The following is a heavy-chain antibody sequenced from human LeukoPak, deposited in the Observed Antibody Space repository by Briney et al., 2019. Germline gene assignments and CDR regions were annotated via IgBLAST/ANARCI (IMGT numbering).Heavy chain of an antibody. D-gene: IGHD2-2*01. J-gene: IGHJ4*02. CDR2: MNPNSGDT. Sequence: ASVKVSCKASGYTFTGYYIHWMRQAPGQGLEWMGWMNPNSGDTSYAQKFPGRVTMTRDTPISTAYMELSRLRSDDTAVYYCSRRRIDCSSTSCYVDYWGQGTLVTVSS. CDR1: GYTFTGYY. V-gene: IGHV1-2*02. CDR3: SRRRIDCSSTSCYVDY.